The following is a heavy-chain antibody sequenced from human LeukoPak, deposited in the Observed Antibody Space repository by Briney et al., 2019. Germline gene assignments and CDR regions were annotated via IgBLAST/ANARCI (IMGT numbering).Heavy chain of an antibody. CDR3: AKDLGGYYGRGIDY. J-gene: IGHJ4*02. Sequence: GGSLRLSCAASGFTFSSYGMHWVRQAPGKGLEWVAVISYDGSNKYYADSMKGRFTISRDNSKNTLYLQMNSLRAEDTAVYYCAKDLGGYYGRGIDYWGQGTLVTVSS. V-gene: IGHV3-30*18. CDR2: ISYDGSNK. D-gene: IGHD3-10*01. CDR1: GFTFSSYG.